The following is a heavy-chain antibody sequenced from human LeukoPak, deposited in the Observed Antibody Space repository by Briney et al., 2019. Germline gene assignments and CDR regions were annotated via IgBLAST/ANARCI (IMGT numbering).Heavy chain of an antibody. D-gene: IGHD3-10*01. CDR3: ARGVRYYGSGNWFDP. V-gene: IGHV4-34*01. CDR2: INHSGST. J-gene: IGHJ5*02. CDR1: GGSISSYY. Sequence: SETPSLTCTVSGGSISSYYWSWIRQPPGKGLEWIGEINHSGSTNYNPSLKSRVTISVDTSKNQFSLKLSSVTAADTAVYYCARGVRYYGSGNWFDPWGQGTLVTVSS.